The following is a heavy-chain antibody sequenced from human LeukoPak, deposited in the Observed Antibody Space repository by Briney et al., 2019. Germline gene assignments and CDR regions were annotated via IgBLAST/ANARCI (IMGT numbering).Heavy chain of an antibody. D-gene: IGHD2-21*01. Sequence: AASVKVSCKASGYTFTGYYVHWVRQAPGQGLEWMGRINPNSGGTNYAQKFQGRVTMTRDTSISTAYIELSRLRSDDTAVYHCAREGLVMATISDYWGQGTLVTVSS. J-gene: IGHJ4*02. CDR1: GYTFTGYY. CDR2: INPNSGGT. CDR3: AREGLVMATISDY. V-gene: IGHV1-2*06.